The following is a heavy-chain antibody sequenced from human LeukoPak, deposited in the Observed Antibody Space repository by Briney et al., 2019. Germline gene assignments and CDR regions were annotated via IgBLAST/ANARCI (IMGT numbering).Heavy chain of an antibody. Sequence: GGSLRLSCAASGFTVRSNSMSCVRQAPGKGLEWVSVIYSGGSTYYADSVNGRFTISRDSSKNTLYLQMNSLRAEDTAVYYCASAREYCISTNCYEYFQHWGQGTLVTVSS. D-gene: IGHD2-2*01. J-gene: IGHJ1*01. CDR2: IYSGGST. V-gene: IGHV3-53*01. CDR1: GFTVRSNS. CDR3: ASAREYCISTNCYEYFQH.